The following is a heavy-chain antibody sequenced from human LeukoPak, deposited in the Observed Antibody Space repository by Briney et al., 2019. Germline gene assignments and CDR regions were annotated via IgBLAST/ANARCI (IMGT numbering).Heavy chain of an antibody. CDR3: ASPPAAMDYYGMDV. CDR1: GYTFTSYG. J-gene: IGHJ6*02. V-gene: IGHV1-18*01. Sequence: ASVKVSCKASGYTFTSYGISWVRQAPGQGLEWMGWISAYNGNTNYAQKLQGRVTMTTDTSTSTAYMELRSPRSDDTAVYYCASPPAAMDYYGMDVWGQGTTVTVSS. D-gene: IGHD2-2*01. CDR2: ISAYNGNT.